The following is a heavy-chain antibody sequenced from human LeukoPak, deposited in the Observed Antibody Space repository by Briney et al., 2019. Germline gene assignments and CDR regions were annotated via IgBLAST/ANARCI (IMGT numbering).Heavy chain of an antibody. CDR3: VSPRGFSYGYFDY. J-gene: IGHJ4*02. CDR1: GGSISSSSYY. D-gene: IGHD5-18*01. CDR2: IYYSGST. Sequence: PSETLSLTCTVSGGSISSSSYYWGWIRQPPGKGLEWIVSIYYSGSTYYNPSLKSRVTISADTSKNQLSLTLGSVSATDTAVYYCVSPRGFSYGYFDYWGQGTLVTVSS. V-gene: IGHV4-39*01.